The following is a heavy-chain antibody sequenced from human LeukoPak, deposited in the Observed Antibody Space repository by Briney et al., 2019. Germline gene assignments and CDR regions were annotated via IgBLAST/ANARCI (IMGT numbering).Heavy chain of an antibody. Sequence: GGSLRLSCPASGFTLITNDMTWVRQAPGKGLEWVSVLYSDGNTKYADSVQGRCTISRDNSKNTLYLEMNSLSPDDTAVYYCARGVEPLAANTLAYWGQGTLVTVSS. V-gene: IGHV3-53*01. CDR2: LYSDGNT. CDR3: ARGVEPLAANTLAY. J-gene: IGHJ4*02. CDR1: GFTLITND. D-gene: IGHD1-14*01.